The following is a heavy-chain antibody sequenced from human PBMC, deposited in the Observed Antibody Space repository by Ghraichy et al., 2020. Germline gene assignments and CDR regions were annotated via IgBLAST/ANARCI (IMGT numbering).Heavy chain of an antibody. CDR3: ARDFDGSQWLAH. CDR1: GFTFSTYS. V-gene: IGHV3-48*01. Sequence: GESLNISCAASGFTFSTYSMNWVRQAPGKGLEWVSYISSRSTTIYYADSVKGRFTISRDNAKNSLYLQVNSLRAEDTAVYYCARDFDGSQWLAHWGHGTLVTVSS. CDR2: ISSRSTTI. D-gene: IGHD6-19*01. J-gene: IGHJ4*01.